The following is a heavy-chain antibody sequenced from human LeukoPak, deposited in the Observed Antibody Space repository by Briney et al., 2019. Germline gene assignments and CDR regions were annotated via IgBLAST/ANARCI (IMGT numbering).Heavy chain of an antibody. D-gene: IGHD6-13*01. CDR1: GFIFSTYA. Sequence: GGSLRLSCATSGFIFSTYALSWVRQAPGKGLEWASSVSGSGGSTYHADSVKGRFTISRDSSKNTLYLQMNSLRAEDTAIYYCARVIRAAPGKGYFDYWGQGTLVTVSS. CDR3: ARVIRAAPGKGYFDY. J-gene: IGHJ4*02. CDR2: VSGSGGST. V-gene: IGHV3-23*01.